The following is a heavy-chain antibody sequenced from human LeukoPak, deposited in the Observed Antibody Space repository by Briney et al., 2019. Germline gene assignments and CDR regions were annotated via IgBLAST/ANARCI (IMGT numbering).Heavy chain of an antibody. CDR2: IIPIFGTA. Sequence: ASVKVSCKASGGTSSSYAISWVRQAPGQGLEWMGGIIPIFGTANYAQKFQGRVTITTDESTSTAYMELSSLRSEDTAVYYCARDQTSYFDYWGQGTLVTVSS. V-gene: IGHV1-69*05. CDR1: GGTSSSYA. CDR3: ARDQTSYFDY. J-gene: IGHJ4*02.